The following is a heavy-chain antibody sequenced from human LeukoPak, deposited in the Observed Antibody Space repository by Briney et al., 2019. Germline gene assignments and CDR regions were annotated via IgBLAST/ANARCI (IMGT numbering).Heavy chain of an antibody. V-gene: IGHV4-39*07. CDR2: IYYSGST. J-gene: IGHJ4*02. Sequence: SETLSLTCTVSGGSISSSSYYWGWIRQPPGTGLEWIGSIYYSGSTYYNPSLKSRVTISVDTSKNQFSLKLSSVTAADTAVYYCARRAIFGVVTSFDYWGQGTLVTVSS. D-gene: IGHD3-3*01. CDR1: GGSISSSSYY. CDR3: ARRAIFGVVTSFDY.